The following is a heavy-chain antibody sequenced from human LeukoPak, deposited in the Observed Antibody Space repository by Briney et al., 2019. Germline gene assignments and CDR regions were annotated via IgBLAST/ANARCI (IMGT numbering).Heavy chain of an antibody. CDR1: GGSSSSGDYY. CDR2: IYYSGST. CDR3: AREGIVATNLFDY. J-gene: IGHJ4*02. D-gene: IGHD5-12*01. Sequence: PSQTLSLXCTVSGGSSSSGDYYWSWIRQPPGKGPEWIGYIYYSGSTYYNPSLKSRVTISVDTSKNQFSLKLSSVTAADTAVYYCAREGIVATNLFDYWGQGTLVTVSS. V-gene: IGHV4-30-4*08.